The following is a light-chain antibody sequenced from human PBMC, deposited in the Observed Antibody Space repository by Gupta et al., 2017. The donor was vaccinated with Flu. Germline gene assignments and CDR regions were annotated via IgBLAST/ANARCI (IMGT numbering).Light chain of an antibody. Sequence: QSALPQPPSASSSPGQPVTISCTRTSSDVGGYNYVSWYQQHPGKAPKFMIYEVSKRPSGVPDRFSGSKSGNTASLTVSGLQAEDEADYYCTSYAANNSWVFGGGTKLTVL. J-gene: IGLJ3*02. V-gene: IGLV2-8*01. CDR3: TSYAANNSWV. CDR1: SSDVGGYNY. CDR2: EVS.